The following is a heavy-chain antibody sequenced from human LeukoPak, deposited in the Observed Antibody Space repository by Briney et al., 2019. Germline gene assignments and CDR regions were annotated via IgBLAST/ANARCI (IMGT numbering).Heavy chain of an antibody. CDR1: GGSISSGSYY. V-gene: IGHV4-61*02. CDR2: IYTSGST. D-gene: IGHD6-13*01. Sequence: SETLSLTCSVSGGSISSGSYYWSWIRQPAGKGLEWIERIYTSGSTNYNPSLKSRVTISVDSSKKQFSLGVTSVTAADTAVYYCARYRNSGSWSGYWFDTWGQGILVTVSS. CDR3: ARYRNSGSWSGYWFDT. J-gene: IGHJ5*02.